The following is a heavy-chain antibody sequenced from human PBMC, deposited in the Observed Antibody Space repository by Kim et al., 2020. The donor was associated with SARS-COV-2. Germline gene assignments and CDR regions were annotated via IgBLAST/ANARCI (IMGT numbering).Heavy chain of an antibody. CDR1: GGSISSYY. CDR3: ARDRILSSSSYYYYGMDV. Sequence: SETLSLTCTVSGGSISSYYWSWIRQPPGKGLEWIGYIYYSGSTNYNPSLKSRVTISVDTSKNQFSLKLSSVTAADTAVYYCARDRILSSSSYYYYGMDVWGQGTTVTVSS. CDR2: IYYSGST. D-gene: IGHD6-6*01. J-gene: IGHJ6*02. V-gene: IGHV4-59*01.